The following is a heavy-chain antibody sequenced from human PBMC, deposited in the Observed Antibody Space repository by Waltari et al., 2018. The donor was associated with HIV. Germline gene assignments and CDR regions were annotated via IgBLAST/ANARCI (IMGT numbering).Heavy chain of an antibody. CDR3: AREGTFDI. Sequence: QGHLVQSGAEMRKPGASVKVSCEASGYMFTNFGISWVRQAPGQGLEWMGRISNYNGNTNYAQKCRGRVTMTTDPSVSTAYMELRTLKSDDTATYYCAREGTFDIWGQGTMVTVSS. V-gene: IGHV1-18*01. CDR1: GYMFTNFG. CDR2: ISNYNGNT. J-gene: IGHJ3*02.